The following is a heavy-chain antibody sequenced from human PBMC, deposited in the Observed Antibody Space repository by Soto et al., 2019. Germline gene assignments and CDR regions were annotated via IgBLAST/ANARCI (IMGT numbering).Heavy chain of an antibody. Sequence: EVQLVESGGGLVQPGGSLRLSCAASGFTFSSYAMHWVRQAPGKGLEYVSVTSSNGGSTYYANSVKGRFTISRDNSKNTLYLQMGSLRAEDMAVYYCARTSGYAFDYWGQGTLVTVSS. J-gene: IGHJ4*02. V-gene: IGHV3-64*01. CDR1: GFTFSSYA. D-gene: IGHD5-12*01. CDR2: TSSNGGST. CDR3: ARTSGYAFDY.